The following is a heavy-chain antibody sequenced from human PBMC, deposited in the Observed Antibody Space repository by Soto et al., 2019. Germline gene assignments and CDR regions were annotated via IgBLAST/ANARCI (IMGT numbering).Heavy chain of an antibody. CDR2: ISYSGST. D-gene: IGHD5-12*01. Sequence: QVQLQESGPGLVKPSETMSLTCTVSGGSISSHYWSWVRQAPGKGLEWIGYISYSGSTNYNPSLKSRFTMSLDRSKMQISLMLSSVTAADTAIYYCVTSGYSGYTYRWFDPWGQGTLVTVSS. V-gene: IGHV4-59*11. J-gene: IGHJ5*02. CDR1: GGSISSHY. CDR3: VTSGYSGYTYRWFDP.